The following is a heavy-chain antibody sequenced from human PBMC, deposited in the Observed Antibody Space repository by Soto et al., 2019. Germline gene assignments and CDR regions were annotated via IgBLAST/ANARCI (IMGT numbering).Heavy chain of an antibody. V-gene: IGHV4-59*01. CDR3: AGWVSPIYYGMDV. CDR2: IYYSGST. J-gene: IGHJ6*02. CDR1: GGSISSYY. Sequence: PSETLSLTCTVSGGSISSYYWSWIRQPPGKGLEWIGYIYYSGSTNYNPSLKSRVTISVDTSKNQFSLKLSSVTAADTAVYYCAGWVSPIYYGMDVWGQGTTVTVSS.